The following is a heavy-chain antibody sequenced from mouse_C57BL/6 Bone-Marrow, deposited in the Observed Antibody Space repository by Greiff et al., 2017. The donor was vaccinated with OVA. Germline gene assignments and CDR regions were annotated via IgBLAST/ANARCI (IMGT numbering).Heavy chain of an antibody. Sequence: VQLQQSGAELVRPGASVKLSCTASGFNIKDDYMHWVKQRPEQGLEWIGWIDPENGDTEYASKFQGKATITADTSSNTASLQLSSLTSEDTAVYYCTTQRLSYFDYWGQGTTLTVSS. CDR3: TTQRLSYFDY. CDR2: IDPENGDT. V-gene: IGHV14-4*01. J-gene: IGHJ2*01. CDR1: GFNIKDDY.